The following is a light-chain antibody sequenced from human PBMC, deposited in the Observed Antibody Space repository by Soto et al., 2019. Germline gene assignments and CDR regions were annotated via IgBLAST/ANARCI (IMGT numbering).Light chain of an antibody. Sequence: EIVLTQSPGTLSLSPGERATLSCRASQSVSSNYLAWYQQEPGQAPKVLIYRASSRATGIPDRFSGSGSGTDFTLTISRLEPEDFAVYYCQQYGSSPLTFGGGTKVDIK. J-gene: IGKJ4*01. CDR1: QSVSSNY. CDR2: RAS. CDR3: QQYGSSPLT. V-gene: IGKV3-20*01.